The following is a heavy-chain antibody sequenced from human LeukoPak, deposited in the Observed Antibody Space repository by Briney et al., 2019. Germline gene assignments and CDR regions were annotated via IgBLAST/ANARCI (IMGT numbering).Heavy chain of an antibody. Sequence: GGSLRLSCSASGFTFKSHAMHWIRQAPGKGLEWVAFISWDGNIEHYADSVKGRFTISRDNPKNTLYLHLDNLRADDTAMYYCARNPERKYWFGPWGQGSLVTVSS. J-gene: IGHJ5*02. V-gene: IGHV3-30-3*01. CDR2: ISWDGNIE. CDR3: ARNPERKYWFGP. CDR1: GFTFKSHA.